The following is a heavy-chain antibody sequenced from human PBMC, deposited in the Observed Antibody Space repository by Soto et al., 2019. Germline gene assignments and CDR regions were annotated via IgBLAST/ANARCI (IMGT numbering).Heavy chain of an antibody. CDR3: ARGGVVTAVRGRWFDP. CDR1: GDSINSDYY. D-gene: IGHD2-21*02. V-gene: IGHV4-38-2*02. J-gene: IGHJ5*02. CDR2: FYHTGNT. Sequence: SETLSLTCSIPGDSINSDYYWAWIRPSPGIGLEWIGSFYHTGNTYYSPSLRTRLTISVDTSKNQVSLKMTSVTAADTGVYYCARGGVVTAVRGRWFDPWGPGTQVTVSS.